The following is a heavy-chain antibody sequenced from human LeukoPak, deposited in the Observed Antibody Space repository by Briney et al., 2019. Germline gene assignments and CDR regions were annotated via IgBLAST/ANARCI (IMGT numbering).Heavy chain of an antibody. CDR3: ARAGWLRFSDY. D-gene: IGHD5-12*01. Sequence: PSETLSLTCAVSGGSISSSYYYWGWIRQPPGKGLEWIGSIYYSGSTYYNPSLKSRVTISVDTSKNQFSLKLSSVTAADTAVYYCARAGWLRFSDYWGQGTLVTVSS. CDR1: GGSISSSYYY. V-gene: IGHV4-39*07. CDR2: IYYSGST. J-gene: IGHJ4*02.